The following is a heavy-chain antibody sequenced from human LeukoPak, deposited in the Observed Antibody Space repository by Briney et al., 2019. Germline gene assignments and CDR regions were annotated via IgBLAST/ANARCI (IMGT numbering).Heavy chain of an antibody. J-gene: IGHJ3*02. V-gene: IGHV4-59*01. CDR1: GDSISSYY. Sequence: SETLSLTCTVSGDSISSYYWNWIRQPPGKGLEWIGYIYYSGCTNYNPPLKSRVTISADTSKNQFSLKLSHVPAADTAVHYCARSLYYFGSDSFDSWGQGTMVSVCS. D-gene: IGHD3-10*01. CDR3: ARSLYYFGSDSFDS. CDR2: IYYSGCT.